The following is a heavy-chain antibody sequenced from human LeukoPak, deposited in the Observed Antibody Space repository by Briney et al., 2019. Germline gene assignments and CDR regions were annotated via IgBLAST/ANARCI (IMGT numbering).Heavy chain of an antibody. V-gene: IGHV3-23*01. CDR3: AKDTSIGRYCTTGVCSPFDY. J-gene: IGHJ4*02. Sequence: GGSLRLSCAASGFTFSSYAMSWVRQAPGKGLEWVSAISDSGGSTYDADSVKGRFTISRDNSKNTLYLQMNSLRADDTAVYYCAKDTSIGRYCTTGVCSPFDYWGQGTLVTVSS. CDR1: GFTFSSYA. CDR2: ISDSGGST. D-gene: IGHD2-8*01.